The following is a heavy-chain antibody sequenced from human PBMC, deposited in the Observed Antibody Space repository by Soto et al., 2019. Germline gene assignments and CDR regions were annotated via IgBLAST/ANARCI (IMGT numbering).Heavy chain of an antibody. J-gene: IGHJ6*02. V-gene: IGHV3-30*18. CDR3: AKVGSIAAAGTAYYYYGMDV. D-gene: IGHD6-13*01. Sequence: HSSTASGFNIRNHGMHRVSKKKGKGLEWVAVIPYDGSNKYYADSVKGRFTISRDNSKNTLYLQMNSLRAEDTAVYYCAKVGSIAAAGTAYYYYGMDVWGQGTTVTVSS. CDR2: IPYDGSNK. CDR1: GFNIRNHG.